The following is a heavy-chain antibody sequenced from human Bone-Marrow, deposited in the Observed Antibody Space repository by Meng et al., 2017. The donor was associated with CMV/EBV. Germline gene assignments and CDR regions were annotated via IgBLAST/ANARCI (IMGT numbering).Heavy chain of an antibody. V-gene: IGHV3-21*01. CDR1: GFPFSSFS. J-gene: IGHJ4*02. Sequence: GESLKISCAASGFPFSSFSMNWVRQAPGKGLEWVSYISSSGSYISYADSVKGRFTISRDNAKNSLYLQMNSLRAEDTAVYYCAKDRSYKGNYGSGSFVDYCGQGTLVAVSS. CDR3: AKDRSYKGNYGSGSFVDY. D-gene: IGHD3-10*01. CDR2: ISSSGSYI.